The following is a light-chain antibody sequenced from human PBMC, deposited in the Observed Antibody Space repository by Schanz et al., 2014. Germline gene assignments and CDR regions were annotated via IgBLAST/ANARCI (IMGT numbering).Light chain of an antibody. J-gene: IGKJ2*01. CDR2: GAI. V-gene: IGKV3-20*01. Sequence: EIVLTQSPATLSLSPGERATLSCRASQSVSSYLAWYQQRPGQAPTLVIYGAITRATGIPARFSGSGSGTEFTLTISRLEPEDFAVYYCQLYGSSPQYTFGQGTKLEIK. CDR3: QLYGSSPQYT. CDR1: QSVSSY.